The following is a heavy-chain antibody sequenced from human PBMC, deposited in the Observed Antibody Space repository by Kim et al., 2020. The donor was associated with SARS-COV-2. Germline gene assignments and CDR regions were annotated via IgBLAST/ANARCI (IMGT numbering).Heavy chain of an antibody. CDR2: IYPGDSDT. V-gene: IGHV5-51*01. CDR1: GYSFTSYW. Sequence: GESLKISCKGSGYSFTSYWIGWVRQMPGKGLAWMGIIYPGDSDTRYSPSFQGQVTISADKSISTAYLQWSSLKASDTAMYYCARLQTNYDILTGYYKLYYYYGMDVWGQGTTVTVSS. CDR3: ARLQTNYDILTGYYKLYYYYGMDV. J-gene: IGHJ6*02. D-gene: IGHD3-9*01.